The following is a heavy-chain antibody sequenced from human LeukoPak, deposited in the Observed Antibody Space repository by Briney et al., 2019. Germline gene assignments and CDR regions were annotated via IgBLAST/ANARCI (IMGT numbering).Heavy chain of an antibody. D-gene: IGHD4-17*01. Sequence: GGSLRLSCAASGFTFSSYWMSWVRQAPGKGLEWVAVISYDGSNKYYADSVKGRFTISRDNSKNTLYLQMNSLRAEDTAVYYCASGYGDYGEGVDYWGQGTLVTVSS. V-gene: IGHV3-30*03. CDR1: GFTFSSYW. CDR3: ASGYGDYGEGVDY. J-gene: IGHJ4*02. CDR2: ISYDGSNK.